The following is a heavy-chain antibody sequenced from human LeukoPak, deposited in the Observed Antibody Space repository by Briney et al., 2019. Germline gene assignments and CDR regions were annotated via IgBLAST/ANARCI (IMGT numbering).Heavy chain of an antibody. CDR3: ARAYDFWFFDP. V-gene: IGHV4-30-4*02. Sequence: SETLSLTCTVSGGSISSGDYYWSWIRQPPGTGLEWIGYIYYSGSTYYNPSLKSRVTISVDTSKNQFSLKLSSVTAADTAVYYCARAYDFWFFDPWGQGTLVTVSS. CDR2: IYYSGST. CDR1: GGSISSGDYY. J-gene: IGHJ5*02. D-gene: IGHD3-3*01.